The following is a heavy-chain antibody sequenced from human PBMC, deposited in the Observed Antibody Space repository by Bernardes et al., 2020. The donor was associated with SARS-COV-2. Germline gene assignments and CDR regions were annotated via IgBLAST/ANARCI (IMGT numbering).Heavy chain of an antibody. CDR2: IGYRGTTT. CDR3: AKDGDWTGYYNFVN. Sequence: GGSLRLSCAASGFVFNSYAMSWVRRAPGKGLEWVSTIGYRGTTTYDADSVRGRFTISRDSSKNMLYLQMNSLRVDDTAVYYCAKDGDWTGYYNFVNWGQGTLVTVSS. J-gene: IGHJ4*02. V-gene: IGHV3-23*01. CDR1: GFVFNSYA. D-gene: IGHD3-9*01.